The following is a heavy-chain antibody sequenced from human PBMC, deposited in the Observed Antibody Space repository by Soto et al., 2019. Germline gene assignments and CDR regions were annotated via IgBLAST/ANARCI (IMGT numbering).Heavy chain of an antibody. CDR1: GDSVSSNSAA. V-gene: IGHV6-1*01. J-gene: IGHJ4*02. D-gene: IGHD4-4*01. Sequence: SQTLSLTCVITGDSVSSNSAAWNWIRQSPSRGLKWLGRTYYRSKWYHDYAVSVRSRITINPDTSKNQFSLQLNSVTPDDTAVYFCARDRYSNTYFDYWGQGTLVTVSS. CDR2: TYYRSKWYH. CDR3: ARDRYSNTYFDY.